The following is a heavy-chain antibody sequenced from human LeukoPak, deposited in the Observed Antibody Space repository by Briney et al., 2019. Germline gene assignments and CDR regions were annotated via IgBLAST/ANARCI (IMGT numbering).Heavy chain of an antibody. CDR1: GFTFSSYS. D-gene: IGHD3-22*01. Sequence: GESLRLSCAASGFTFSSYSMNWVRQAPGKGLEWVSSISSSSSYIYYADSVKGRFTISRDNAKNSLYLQMNSLRAEDTAVYYCAILQGDYYDSSGAFDYWGQGTLVTVSS. CDR3: AILQGDYYDSSGAFDY. V-gene: IGHV3-21*01. J-gene: IGHJ4*02. CDR2: ISSSSSYI.